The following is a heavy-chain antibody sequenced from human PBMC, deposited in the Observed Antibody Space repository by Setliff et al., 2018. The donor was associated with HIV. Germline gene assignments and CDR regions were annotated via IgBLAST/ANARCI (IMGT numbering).Heavy chain of an antibody. CDR1: GVSINRTDHY. CDR2: VSQSGST. V-gene: IGHV4-39*01. CDR3: SRVPVAGANWFDP. D-gene: IGHD2-21*01. Sequence: SETLSLTCSVSGVSINRTDHYWGWIRQSPGKRLEWIGSVSQSGSTYYNPSLKSRITISVDRSKNLFSLKLISVTAADQGVYYCSRVPVAGANWFDPWGLGTLVTVSS. J-gene: IGHJ5*02.